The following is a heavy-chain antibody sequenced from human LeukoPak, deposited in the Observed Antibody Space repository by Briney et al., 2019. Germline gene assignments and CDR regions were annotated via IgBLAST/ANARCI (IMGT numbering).Heavy chain of an antibody. CDR2: IKQDGSEK. CDR3: ARDGIVGATIYPGFFDY. CDR1: GFTFSSYW. V-gene: IGHV3-7*01. Sequence: GGSLRLSCAASGFTFSSYWMSWVRQAPGKGLEWVANIKQDGSEKYYVDSVKGRFTISRDNAKNSLYLQMNSLRAEDTAVYYCARDGIVGATIYPGFFDYWGQGTLVTVSS. D-gene: IGHD1-26*01. J-gene: IGHJ4*02.